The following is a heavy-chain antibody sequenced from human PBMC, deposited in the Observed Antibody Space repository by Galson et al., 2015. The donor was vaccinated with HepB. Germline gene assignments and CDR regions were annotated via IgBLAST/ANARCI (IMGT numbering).Heavy chain of an antibody. CDR1: GFTFSSYA. J-gene: IGHJ4*02. CDR3: ARARGSYDSSGYYYVPFDY. CDR2: ISGSGGST. D-gene: IGHD3-22*01. V-gene: IGHV3-23*01. Sequence: SLRLSCAASGFTFSSYAMSWVRQAPGKGLEWVSAISGSGGSTYYADSVKGRFTISRDNSKNTLYLQMNSLRAEDTAVYYCARARGSYDSSGYYYVPFDYWGQGTLVTVSS.